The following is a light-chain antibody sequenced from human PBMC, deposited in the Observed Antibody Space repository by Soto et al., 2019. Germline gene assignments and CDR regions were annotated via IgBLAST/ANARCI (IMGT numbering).Light chain of an antibody. CDR2: EVS. Sequence: QSALTQPASVSGSPGQSITISCTGTSSGIGAYNSVSWYQQHPGKAPKLMIYEVSNRPSGVSNRFSASKSGNMASLTISGLQAEDEADYYCSSRTTSNPYVFGTGTKVTV. J-gene: IGLJ1*01. CDR1: SSGIGAYNS. CDR3: SSRTTSNPYV. V-gene: IGLV2-14*01.